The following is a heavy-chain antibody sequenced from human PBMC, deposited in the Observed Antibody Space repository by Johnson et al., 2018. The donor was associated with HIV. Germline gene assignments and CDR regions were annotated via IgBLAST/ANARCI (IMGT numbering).Heavy chain of an antibody. J-gene: IGHJ3*02. CDR2: ISSSGSTI. CDR1: GFTFSDHY. D-gene: IGHD3-22*01. Sequence: VQLVESGGGLKQPGGSLRLSCVGSGFTFSDHYMSWVRQAPGKGREWVSFISSSGSTIYYSDSVKGRVNISRDNAKNSLYLQMNSMRAEDTAVYFCVRDRGTVVIWSDAFDMWGQGTMVTVSS. CDR3: VRDRGTVVIWSDAFDM. V-gene: IGHV3-11*04.